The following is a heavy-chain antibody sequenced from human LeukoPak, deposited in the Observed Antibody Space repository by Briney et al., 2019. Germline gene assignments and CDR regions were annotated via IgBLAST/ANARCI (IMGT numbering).Heavy chain of an antibody. Sequence: GGSLRLSCAASGFIFRNYAMSWVRQAPGKGLDWVAAIGGSGSSTYYSDSVKGRFTISRDNAKNSLYLQMNSLRAEDTAVYYCARDYTVTTYYYYYYMDVWGKGTTVTVSS. D-gene: IGHD4-17*01. CDR2: IGGSGSST. CDR1: GFIFRNYA. V-gene: IGHV3-23*01. CDR3: ARDYTVTTYYYYYYMDV. J-gene: IGHJ6*03.